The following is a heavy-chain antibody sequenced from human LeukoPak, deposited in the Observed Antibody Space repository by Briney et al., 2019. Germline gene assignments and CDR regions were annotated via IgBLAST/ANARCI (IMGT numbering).Heavy chain of an antibody. Sequence: GGSLRLSCAASGFTFSSYSMNWVRQAPGKGVEWVSSISSSSSYIYYADSVKGRFTISRDNAKNSLYLQMNSLRAEDTAVYYCARENYYYYYMDVWGKGTTVTVSS. V-gene: IGHV3-21*01. CDR2: ISSSSSYI. J-gene: IGHJ6*03. CDR1: GFTFSSYS. CDR3: ARENYYYYYMDV.